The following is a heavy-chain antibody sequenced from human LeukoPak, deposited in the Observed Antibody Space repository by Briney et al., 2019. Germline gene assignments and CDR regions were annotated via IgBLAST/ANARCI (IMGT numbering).Heavy chain of an antibody. Sequence: GGSLRLSCAASGFTFSSYAMSWVRQAPGKGLEWVSAISGSGGSTYYADSVKGRFIISRDKSKNTVYLQMNSLRAEDTAVYYCARDFDDKYSYWGQGTLVTVSS. CDR1: GFTFSSYA. D-gene: IGHD3-9*01. J-gene: IGHJ4*02. V-gene: IGHV3-23*01. CDR3: ARDFDDKYSY. CDR2: ISGSGGST.